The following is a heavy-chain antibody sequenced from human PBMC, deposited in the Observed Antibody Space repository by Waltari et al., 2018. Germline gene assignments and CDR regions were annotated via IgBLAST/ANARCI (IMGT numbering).Heavy chain of an antibody. Sequence: QLQLQESGPNLVRPSETLSLLCRVAAVSMISKRDYLAWIRQSPGQGLEWIGTVSYSGTTYISPSLKSRVSVSRDTSKNQVSLILGSVTAADMAVYYCATYIGASVGTAAFDVWGQGTMVTVSS. V-gene: IGHV4-39*01. CDR1: AVSMISKRDY. J-gene: IGHJ3*01. CDR3: ATYIGASVGTAAFDV. CDR2: VSYSGTT. D-gene: IGHD5-12*01.